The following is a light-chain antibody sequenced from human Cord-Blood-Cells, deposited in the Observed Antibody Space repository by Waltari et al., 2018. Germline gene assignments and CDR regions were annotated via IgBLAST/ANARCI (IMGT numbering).Light chain of an antibody. Sequence: DIQMTQSPSSLSASVEDRVTITCRASQSISSYLNWYQQKPGKAPKLLIYAASSLQSGVPSRFSGSGSGTDFTLTISSLQPEDFATYYCQQSYSTPPCSFGQGTKLEIK. CDR3: QQSYSTPPCS. CDR1: QSISSY. J-gene: IGKJ2*04. V-gene: IGKV1-39*01. CDR2: AAS.